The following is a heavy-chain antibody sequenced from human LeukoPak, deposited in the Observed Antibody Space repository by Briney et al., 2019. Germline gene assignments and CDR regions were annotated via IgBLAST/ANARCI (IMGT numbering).Heavy chain of an antibody. CDR3: ARGRQWLDDY. CDR2: IYYSGST. CDR1: GGSISSYY. Sequence: SETLSLTCTVSGGSISSYYWSWIRQPPGKGLEWIGYIYYSGSTNYNPSLKSRVTISVDTSKNQFSLKLSSVTAADTAVYYCARGRQWLDDYWGQGTLVIVSS. D-gene: IGHD6-19*01. J-gene: IGHJ4*02. V-gene: IGHV4-59*01.